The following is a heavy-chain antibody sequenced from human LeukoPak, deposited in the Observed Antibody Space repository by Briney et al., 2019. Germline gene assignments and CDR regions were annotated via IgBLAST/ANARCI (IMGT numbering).Heavy chain of an antibody. CDR3: TREGGSSWTRWESYFDY. V-gene: IGHV3-49*04. J-gene: IGHJ4*02. CDR2: IRSKAYGGTT. CDR1: GLTFGDYA. Sequence: PGGSLRLSCTASGLTFGDYAMSWVRQAPGKGLEWVGFIRSKAYGGTTEYAASVKGRFTISRDDSKSIAYLQMNSLKTEDTAVYYCTREGGSSWTRWESYFDYWGQGTLVTVSS. D-gene: IGHD6-13*01.